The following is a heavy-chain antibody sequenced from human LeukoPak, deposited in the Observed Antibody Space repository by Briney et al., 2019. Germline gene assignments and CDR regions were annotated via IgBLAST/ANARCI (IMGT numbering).Heavy chain of an antibody. CDR2: IYYSGST. D-gene: IGHD6-13*01. V-gene: IGHV4-39*01. CDR3: ARHHRISSSWFDIDY. J-gene: IGHJ4*02. Sequence: SETLSLTCTVSGGSISSSSYYWGWIRQPPGKGLEWIGSIYYSGSTYYNPSLKSRVTISVATSKNQFSLKLSSVTAADTAVYYCARHHRISSSWFDIDYWGQGTLVTVSS. CDR1: GGSISSSSYY.